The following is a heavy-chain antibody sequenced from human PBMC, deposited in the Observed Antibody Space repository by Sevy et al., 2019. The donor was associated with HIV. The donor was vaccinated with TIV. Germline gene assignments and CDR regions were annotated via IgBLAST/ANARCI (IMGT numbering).Heavy chain of an antibody. J-gene: IGHJ4*02. CDR1: GFTFSSYG. CDR2: ISYDGSNK. CDR3: AKPLSRDGYNSDY. Sequence: GGSLRLSCAASGFTFSSYGMHWVRQAPGKGLELVAVISYDGSNKYYADSVKGRFTISRDNSKNTLYLQMNSLRAEDTAVYYCAKPLSRDGYNSDYWGQGTLVTVSS. V-gene: IGHV3-30*18. D-gene: IGHD5-12*01.